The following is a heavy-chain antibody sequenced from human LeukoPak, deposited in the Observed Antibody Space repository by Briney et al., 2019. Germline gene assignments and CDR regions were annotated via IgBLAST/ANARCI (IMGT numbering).Heavy chain of an antibody. CDR3: ARRYCSGGSCYYQDYYYGMDV. CDR1: GFTFSSYG. J-gene: IGHJ6*02. V-gene: IGHV3-33*01. CDR2: IWYDGSNK. Sequence: PGGSLRLSCAASGFTFSSYGMHWVRQAPDKGLEWVAIIWYDGSNKFYADSVKGRFTISRDNSKNTLYLQMNSLRAEDTAVYYCARRYCSGGSCYYQDYYYGMDVWGQGTTVTVSS. D-gene: IGHD2-15*01.